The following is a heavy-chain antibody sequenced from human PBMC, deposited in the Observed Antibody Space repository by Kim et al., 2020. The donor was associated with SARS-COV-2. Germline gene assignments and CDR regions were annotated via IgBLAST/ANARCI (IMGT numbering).Heavy chain of an antibody. Sequence: YADSVKGRFTISRDNSKNTLYLQRNSLRAEDTAVYYCARGADSSSWYLHYWGQGTLVTVSS. CDR3: ARGADSSSWYLHY. D-gene: IGHD6-13*01. J-gene: IGHJ4*02. V-gene: IGHV3-33*01.